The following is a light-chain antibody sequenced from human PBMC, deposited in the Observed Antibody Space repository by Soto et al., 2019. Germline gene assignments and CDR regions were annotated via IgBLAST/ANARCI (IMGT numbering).Light chain of an antibody. CDR3: LTWGAGIVL. CDR2: LNSDGRH. CDR1: SGHTNYA. Sequence: QLVLTQSPSASASLGASVKLTCTLSSGHTNYAIAWHQLQPEKGPRYLMKLNSDGRHSKGDGIPDRFSGSSSGAERYLTISSLRSEDEADYYCLTWGAGIVLFGGGTKLTVL. J-gene: IGLJ2*01. V-gene: IGLV4-69*01.